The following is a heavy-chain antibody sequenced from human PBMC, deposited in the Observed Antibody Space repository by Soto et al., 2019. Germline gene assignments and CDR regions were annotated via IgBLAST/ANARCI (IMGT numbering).Heavy chain of an antibody. CDR2: IYYSGST. CDR3: AREVEKTHDYGDYGNYYYYYYMDV. J-gene: IGHJ6*03. V-gene: IGHV4-59*01. D-gene: IGHD4-17*01. Sequence: QVQLQESGPGLVKPSETLSLTCTVSGGSISSYYWSWIRQPPGKGLEWIGYIYYSGSTNYNPSLKSRVTISVDTSKNQFSLKLSSVTAADTAVYYCAREVEKTHDYGDYGNYYYYYYMDVWGKGTTVTVSS. CDR1: GGSISSYY.